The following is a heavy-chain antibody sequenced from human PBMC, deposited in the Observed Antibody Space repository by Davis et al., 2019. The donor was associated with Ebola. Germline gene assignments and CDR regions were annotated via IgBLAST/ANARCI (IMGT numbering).Heavy chain of an antibody. CDR2: ISYDGSNK. D-gene: IGHD1-26*01. J-gene: IGHJ4*02. CDR1: GFTFSSYA. CDR3: ARSPLWEPYYFDY. V-gene: IGHV3-30*04. Sequence: GESLKISCAASGFTFSSYAMHWVRQAPGKGLEWVAVISYDGSNKYYADSVKGRFTISRDNSKNTLYLQMSSLRAEDTAVYYCARSPLWEPYYFDYWGQGTLVTVSS.